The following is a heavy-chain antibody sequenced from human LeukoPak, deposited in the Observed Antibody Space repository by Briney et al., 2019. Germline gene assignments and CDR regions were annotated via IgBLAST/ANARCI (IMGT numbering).Heavy chain of an antibody. J-gene: IGHJ4*02. CDR1: GGSISSYY. Sequence: QASETLSLTCTVSGGSISSYYWSWIRQPPGKGLEWIGYIYYSGSTNYNPSLKSRVTISVDTPKNQFSLKLSSVTAADTAVYYCARCGIAAADPIDYWGQGTLVTVSS. CDR3: ARCGIAAADPIDY. CDR2: IYYSGST. V-gene: IGHV4-59*08. D-gene: IGHD6-13*01.